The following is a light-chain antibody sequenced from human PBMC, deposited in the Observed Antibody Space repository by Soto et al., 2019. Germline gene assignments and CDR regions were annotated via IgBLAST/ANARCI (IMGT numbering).Light chain of an antibody. CDR2: EAS. CDR1: QTVRNNY. Sequence: EFGFTHPPGTLPLSQSETATLSFTASQTVRNNYLAWYQQKPGKAPKLLIYEASSRATGIPDRFSGGGSGTDFILTISSLEPEDFAVYYCQQFSSYPLTFGGGTKVDIK. J-gene: IGKJ4*01. V-gene: IGKV3-20*01. CDR3: QQFSSYPLT.